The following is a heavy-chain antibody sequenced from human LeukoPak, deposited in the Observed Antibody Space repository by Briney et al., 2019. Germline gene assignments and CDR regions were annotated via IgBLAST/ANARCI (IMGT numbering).Heavy chain of an antibody. D-gene: IGHD5-12*01. CDR2: ISWNSGSI. V-gene: IGHV3-9*01. J-gene: IGHJ5*02. CDR1: GFTFDDYA. CDR3: AKGFGYSGYLRNWFDP. Sequence: PGGSLRLSCAASGFTFDDYAMHWVRQAPGKGLEWVSGISWNSGSIGYADSVKGRFTISRDNAKNSLYLQMNSLRAEDTALYYRAKGFGYSGYLRNWFDPWGQGTLVTVSS.